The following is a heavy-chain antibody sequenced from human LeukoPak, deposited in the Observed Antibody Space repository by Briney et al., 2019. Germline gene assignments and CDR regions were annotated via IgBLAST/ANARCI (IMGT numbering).Heavy chain of an antibody. D-gene: IGHD1-26*01. J-gene: IGHJ4*02. V-gene: IGHV3-66*01. Sequence: GGSLRLSCAVSGFTVSIYYMTWVRQAPGKGLEWVSFIYRDGSANYADSVKGRFTISRDDSKNTVYLQMSSLRAEDTAVYYCVKDRYGGATRILDYWGQGTLVTVSS. CDR3: VKDRYGGATRILDY. CDR2: IYRDGSA. CDR1: GFTVSIYY.